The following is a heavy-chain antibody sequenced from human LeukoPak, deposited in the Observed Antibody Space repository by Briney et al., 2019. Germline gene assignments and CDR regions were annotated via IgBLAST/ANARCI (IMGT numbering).Heavy chain of an antibody. D-gene: IGHD5-12*01. V-gene: IGHV3-48*01. CDR2: ISSSSSTL. CDR1: GFTFSSYG. J-gene: IGHJ6*03. CDR3: ARGVYSGYDHYYYYYYMDV. Sequence: GGSLRLSCAASGFTFSSYGMHWVRQAPGKGLEWVSYISSSSSTLYYADYVKGRFTISRDNAKNSLYLQMNSLRAEDTAVYYCARGVYSGYDHYYYYYYMDVWGKGTTVTVSS.